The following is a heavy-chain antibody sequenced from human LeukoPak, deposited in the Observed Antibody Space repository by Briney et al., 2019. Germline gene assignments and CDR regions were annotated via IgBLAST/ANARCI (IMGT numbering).Heavy chain of an antibody. Sequence: SETLSLTCAVSGGSISSSNWWSWVRQPPGKGLEWIGEIYHSGSTNYNPSLKSRVTISVDKSKNQFSLKLSSVTAADTAVYYCAREVWFGRKGFDYWGQGTLVTVSS. J-gene: IGHJ4*02. D-gene: IGHD3-10*01. CDR1: GGSISSSNW. CDR2: IYHSGST. V-gene: IGHV4-4*02. CDR3: AREVWFGRKGFDY.